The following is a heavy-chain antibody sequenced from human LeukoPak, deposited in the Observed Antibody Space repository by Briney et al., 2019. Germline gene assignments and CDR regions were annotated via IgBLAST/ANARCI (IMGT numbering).Heavy chain of an antibody. D-gene: IGHD4-17*01. CDR2: ISSDGNNK. J-gene: IGHJ4*02. CDR1: GFTFSTYT. CDR3: AKSLIHYGELDH. Sequence: PGGSLRLSCAVSGFTFSTYTMHWVRQAPGKGLEWVALISSDGNNKDYADSVKGRFTISRDNSKNTLYLQMNSLRAEDTAVYYCAKSLIHYGELDHWGQGTLVTVSS. V-gene: IGHV3-30-3*02.